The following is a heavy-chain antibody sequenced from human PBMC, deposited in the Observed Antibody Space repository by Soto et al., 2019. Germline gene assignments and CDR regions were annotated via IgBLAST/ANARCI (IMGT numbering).Heavy chain of an antibody. CDR2: SSSSGRST. CDR1: GFTFSDFN. CDR3: AKETFFFESSTSYSDQRPRWFDP. D-gene: IGHD2-2*01. J-gene: IGHJ5*02. V-gene: IGHV3-48*04. Sequence: PGGSLRLSCAASGFTFSDFNMNWGRQAPGKGLEGSSYSSSSGRSTYYAESVKGRVTISGDNANNSLFLQMNSLVAEDSAVYYCAKETFFFESSTSYSDQRPRWFDPWGPGTLVTVSS.